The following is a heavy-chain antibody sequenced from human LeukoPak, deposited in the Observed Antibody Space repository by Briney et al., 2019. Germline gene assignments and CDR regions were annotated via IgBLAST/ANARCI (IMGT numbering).Heavy chain of an antibody. CDR2: ITTSGGNT. J-gene: IGHJ4*02. CDR1: GFTFSTYA. Sequence: GGSLRLSCAASGFTFSTYAMTWVRQAPGKGLEWVSVITTSGGNTYYADSVKGRFTISRDNSKNTLFLQMNSLRAEDTAVYYCAKPQPEYSRYYYSDYWVQGTLGNASS. V-gene: IGHV3-23*01. CDR3: AKPQPEYSRYYYSDY. D-gene: IGHD6-6*01.